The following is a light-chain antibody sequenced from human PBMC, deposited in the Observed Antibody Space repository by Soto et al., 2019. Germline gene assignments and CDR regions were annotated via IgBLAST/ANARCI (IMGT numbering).Light chain of an antibody. CDR3: ISFTTRATYV. V-gene: IGLV2-14*01. J-gene: IGLJ1*01. Sequence: QSVLTQPASVSGSPGQSITISCTGTSSDVGNSDYVSWYQQHPGKVPKLMIYDVSNRPSGVYNRFSGSKSGNTASLTISGLQAEDEADYYCISFTTRATYVFGTGTKLTVL. CDR2: DVS. CDR1: SSDVGNSDY.